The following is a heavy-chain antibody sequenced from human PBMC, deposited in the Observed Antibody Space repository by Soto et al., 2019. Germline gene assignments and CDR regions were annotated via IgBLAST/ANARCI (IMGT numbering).Heavy chain of an antibody. J-gene: IGHJ5*02. CDR2: INHSGST. CDR1: GGSFSGYY. Sequence: SETLSLTCAVYGGSFSGYYWSWIRQPPGKGLEWIGEINHSGSTNYNPSLKSRVTISVDTSKNQFSLKLSSVTAADTAVHYCARGGYSYGYNWFDPWGQGTLITVSS. D-gene: IGHD5-18*01. CDR3: ARGGYSYGYNWFDP. V-gene: IGHV4-34*01.